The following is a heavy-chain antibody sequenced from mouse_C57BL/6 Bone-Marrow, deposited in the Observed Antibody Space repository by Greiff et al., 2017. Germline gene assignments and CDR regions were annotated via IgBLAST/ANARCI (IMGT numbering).Heavy chain of an antibody. J-gene: IGHJ4*01. Sequence: EVQLQQSGAELVRPGASVKLSCTASGFNIKDYYMHWVKQRPEQGLEWIGRIAPEDGDTEYAPKFPGKATMTADTSSNTAYLQLSSLTSEDTAVYYCTTIGDSSPYYAMDYWGQGTSVTVSS. CDR1: GFNIKDYY. CDR3: TTIGDSSPYYAMDY. V-gene: IGHV14-1*01. CDR2: IAPEDGDT. D-gene: IGHD3-3*01.